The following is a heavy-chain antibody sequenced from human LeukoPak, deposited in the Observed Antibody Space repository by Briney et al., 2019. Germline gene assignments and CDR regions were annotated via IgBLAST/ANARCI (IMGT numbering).Heavy chain of an antibody. D-gene: IGHD6-19*01. Sequence: SETLSLTCTVSGGSISSYYWSWIRQPPGKGLEWIGYIYYSGSTNYNPSLKSRVTISVDTSKNQFSLKLSSVAAADTAVYYCARDDGVYSSGPYFQHWGQGTLVTVSS. V-gene: IGHV4-59*01. CDR3: ARDDGVYSSGPYFQH. CDR1: GGSISSYY. CDR2: IYYSGST. J-gene: IGHJ1*01.